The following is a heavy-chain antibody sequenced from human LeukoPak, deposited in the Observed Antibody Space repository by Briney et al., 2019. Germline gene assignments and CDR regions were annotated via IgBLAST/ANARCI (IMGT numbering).Heavy chain of an antibody. CDR1: GFTFSNAW. V-gene: IGHV3-15*01. Sequence: PGGSLRLSCAASGFTFSNAWMSWVRQAPGKGLEWVGRIKSKTDGGTTNYAAPVKGRFTISRDDSKNTLYLQMNSLKTEDTAVYYCTTDLTVTTGDYWGQGTLVTVSS. CDR3: TTDLTVTTGDY. D-gene: IGHD4-11*01. CDR2: IKSKTDGGTT. J-gene: IGHJ4*02.